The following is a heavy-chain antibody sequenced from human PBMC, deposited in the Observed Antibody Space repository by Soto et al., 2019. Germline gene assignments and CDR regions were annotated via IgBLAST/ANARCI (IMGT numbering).Heavy chain of an antibody. CDR2: ISGSGGST. D-gene: IGHD3-10*01. CDR3: AKVLSPQLRGYYFDY. CDR1: GFTFSSYA. Sequence: EVQLLESGGGLVQPGGSLRLSCAASGFTFSSYAMSWVRQAPGKGLEWVSAISGSGGSTYYADSVKGRFTISRDNSKNPLYLQMNSLRAEDTAVYYCAKVLSPQLRGYYFDYWGQGTLGTVSS. V-gene: IGHV3-23*01. J-gene: IGHJ4*02.